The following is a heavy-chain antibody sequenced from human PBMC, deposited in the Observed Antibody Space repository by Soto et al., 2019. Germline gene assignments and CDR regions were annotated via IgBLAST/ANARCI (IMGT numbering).Heavy chain of an antibody. CDR1: GVTFNNYD. CDR2: MSSSITTV. D-gene: IGHD3-10*01. Sequence: GGSLRLTCTASGVTFNNYDRSWIRQSPGKGLEWVSYMSSSITTVYYADSVKGGFTISRDNAQNSLYLQMNSLRNEDTAVYYCARDRRYAEFPLDYWGQGAPVTVSS. J-gene: IGHJ4*02. V-gene: IGHV3-48*02. CDR3: ARDRRYAEFPLDY.